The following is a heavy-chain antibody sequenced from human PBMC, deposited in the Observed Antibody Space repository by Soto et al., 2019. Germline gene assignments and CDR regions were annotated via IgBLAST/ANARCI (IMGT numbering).Heavy chain of an antibody. CDR1: GGSINSYY. D-gene: IGHD3-10*01. CDR3: ARGLVDGSGSSYYFDD. CDR2: IYNSGST. Sequence: PSETLSLTCPVSGGSINSYYWIWIRQPPGKGLEWIGYIYNSGSTNYKPSLKSRVTISVGTSKNQFSLKLRSVTATDTAVYYCARGLVDGSGSSYYFDDWGQGTLVTVSS. J-gene: IGHJ4*02. V-gene: IGHV4-59*01.